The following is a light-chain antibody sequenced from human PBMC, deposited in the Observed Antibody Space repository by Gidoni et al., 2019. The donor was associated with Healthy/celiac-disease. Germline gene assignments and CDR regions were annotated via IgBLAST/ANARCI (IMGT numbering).Light chain of an antibody. CDR3: QQNGSSRT. Sequence: FTQSPRTLSLSPGERATLSCRASQSVSSSYLAWYQQKPGQPPRLLIYGASSRATGLPDRFSGSGAGTDFTPTISRLEHEDFAVYYRQQNGSSRTFGQGTKLEIK. V-gene: IGKV3-20*01. J-gene: IGKJ2*01. CDR2: GAS. CDR1: QSVSSSY.